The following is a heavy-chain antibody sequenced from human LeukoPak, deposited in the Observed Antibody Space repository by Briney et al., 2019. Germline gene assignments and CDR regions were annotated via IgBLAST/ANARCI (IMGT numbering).Heavy chain of an antibody. V-gene: IGHV3-21*01. CDR3: ARAVPGFDS. CDR1: GFTFSTYN. Sequence: MTGGSLRLSCAASGFTFSTYNMNWVRQAPGKGLEWVSSITSSSSYIYYADSVRGRFTISRDNAKNSVYLQMDSLRAEDTAVYYCARAVPGFDSWGQGTLVTVSS. J-gene: IGHJ4*02. CDR2: ITSSSSYI.